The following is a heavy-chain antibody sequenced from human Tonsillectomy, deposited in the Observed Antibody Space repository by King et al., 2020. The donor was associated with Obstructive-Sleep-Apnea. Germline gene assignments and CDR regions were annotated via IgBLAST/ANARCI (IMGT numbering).Heavy chain of an antibody. CDR2: IRYDGSNK. V-gene: IGHV3-30*02. CDR3: AKEDASSVYFYVDPAPFDS. D-gene: IGHD3-22*01. CDR1: GFTFSSYG. Sequence: QLVQSGGGVVQPGRSLRLSCAASGFTFSSYGMHWVRQAPGKGLEWVAFIRYDGSNKYYADSVKGRFTISRDNSKNTLYLQMNRLRAEATAVYSCAKEDASSVYFYVDPAPFDSWGQGTLVTVSS. J-gene: IGHJ4*02.